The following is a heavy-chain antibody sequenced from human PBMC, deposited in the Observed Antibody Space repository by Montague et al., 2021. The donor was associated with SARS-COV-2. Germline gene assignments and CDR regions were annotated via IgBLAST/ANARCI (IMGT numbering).Heavy chain of an antibody. V-gene: IGHV4-61*01. CDR2: IFYTGSA. D-gene: IGHD3-10*01. CDR3: ARVGNYLGVY. CDR1: SDSVSSGKYF. J-gene: IGHJ4*02. Sequence: SETLSLTCTVSSDSVSSGKYFWTWIRQPPGKGLEWIGYIFYTGSANYNPSLKSRVTISVDTSNNQFSLKLKSMSAADTAVYYSARVGNYLGVYWGQGILVTVSS.